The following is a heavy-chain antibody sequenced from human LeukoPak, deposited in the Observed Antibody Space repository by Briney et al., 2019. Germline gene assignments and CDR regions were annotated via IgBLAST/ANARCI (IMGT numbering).Heavy chain of an antibody. J-gene: IGHJ4*02. CDR1: XXTFSSXX. Sequence: PGGPLRLSCAASXXTFSSXXMHWVRQAXXXXXXXXXVXXXXXSNKYYADSVKGRFTISRDNSKNTLYLQMNSLRAEDTAVYYCARDWGGESSRPYSSGWYRVYWGQGTLVTVSS. CDR3: ARDWGGESSRPYSSGWYRVY. V-gene: IGHV3-33*01. D-gene: IGHD6-19*01. CDR2: XXXXXSNK.